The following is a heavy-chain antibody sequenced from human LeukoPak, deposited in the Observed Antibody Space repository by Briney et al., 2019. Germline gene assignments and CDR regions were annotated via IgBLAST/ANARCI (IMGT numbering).Heavy chain of an antibody. Sequence: PGGSLRLSCEASGFTFSSYGMHWVRQAPGKGLEWVAFIRYDGSNKYYGDSVKGRFTISRDNAKSTLYLQMNSLRAEDTAVYYCAKETIDAFDIWGQGTMVTVSS. CDR3: AKETIDAFDI. J-gene: IGHJ3*02. CDR1: GFTFSSYG. D-gene: IGHD4/OR15-4a*01. V-gene: IGHV3-30*02. CDR2: IRYDGSNK.